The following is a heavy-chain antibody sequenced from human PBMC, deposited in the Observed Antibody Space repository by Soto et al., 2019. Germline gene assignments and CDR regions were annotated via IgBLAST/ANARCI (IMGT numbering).Heavy chain of an antibody. CDR3: ARHSCSSTSCYDNYYYYYCMDV. Sequence: ETLSLTCAVYGGSISSYYWSWIRQPPGKGLERIGYIYYSGSTNYNPPLKGRVTISVDTSKNQFSLKLSSVTAADTAVYYCARHSCSSTSCYDNYYYYYCMDVWGKGTTDTVSS. J-gene: IGHJ6*03. D-gene: IGHD2-2*01. V-gene: IGHV4-59*08. CDR1: GGSISSYY. CDR2: IYYSGST.